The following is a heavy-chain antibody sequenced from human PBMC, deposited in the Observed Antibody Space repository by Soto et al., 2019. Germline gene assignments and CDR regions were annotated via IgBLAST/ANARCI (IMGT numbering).Heavy chain of an antibody. CDR1: GGTFSSYA. V-gene: IGHV1-69*01. J-gene: IGHJ4*02. D-gene: IGHD4-17*01. CDR2: IIPIFGTA. CDR3: ASPATVTTFFGY. Sequence: QVQLVQSGAAVKKPGSSVKVSCKASGGTFSSYAISWVRQAPGQGLEWMGGIIPIFGTANYAQKLQGRVTITADESTSTAYVAMSSLTSEDTAVYYCASPATVTTFFGYWGQGTLVTVSS.